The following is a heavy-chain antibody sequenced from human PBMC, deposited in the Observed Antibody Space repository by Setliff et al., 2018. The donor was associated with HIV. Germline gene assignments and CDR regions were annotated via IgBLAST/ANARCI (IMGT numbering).Heavy chain of an antibody. CDR3: ARARGPPLPVLDF. CDR2: IYYSGRT. Sequence: PSETLSLTCTVSGGSISSSSHYWGWIRQPPGKGLEWIGSIYYSGRTTYNPSLRSRVTISLDRSKTQFSLKLSSVTAADTAVYYCARARGPPLPVLDFWGPGTLVTVSS. V-gene: IGHV4-39*07. CDR1: GGSISSSSHY. J-gene: IGHJ4*02. D-gene: IGHD3-10*01.